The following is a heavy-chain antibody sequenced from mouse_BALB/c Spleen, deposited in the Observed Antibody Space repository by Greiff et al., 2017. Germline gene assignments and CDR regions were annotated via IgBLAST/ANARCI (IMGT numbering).Heavy chain of an antibody. D-gene: IGHD2-3*01. V-gene: IGHV3-2*02. CDR3: AREGSIMIPTRAMDY. Sequence: EVQLQQSGPGLVKPSQSLSLTCTVTGYSITSDYAWNWIRQFPGNKLEWMGYISYSGSTSYNPSLKSRISITRDTSKNQFFLQLNSVTTEDTATYYCAREGSIMIPTRAMDYWGQGTSVTVSS. CDR2: ISYSGST. CDR1: GYSITSDYA. J-gene: IGHJ4*01.